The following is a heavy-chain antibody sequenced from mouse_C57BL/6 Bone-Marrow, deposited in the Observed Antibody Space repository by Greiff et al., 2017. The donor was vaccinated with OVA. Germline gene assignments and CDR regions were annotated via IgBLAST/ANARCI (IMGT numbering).Heavy chain of an antibody. D-gene: IGHD2-4*01. V-gene: IGHV3-6*01. J-gene: IGHJ4*01. Sequence: EVQLQESGPGLVKPSQSLSLTCSVTGYSITSGYYWNWIRQFPGNKLEWMGYISYDGSNNYNPSLKNRISITRDTSKNQFFLKLNSVTTEDTATYYCAGDSYDYDGGGFYYAMDYWGQGTSVTVSS. CDR2: ISYDGSN. CDR1: GYSITSGYY. CDR3: AGDSYDYDGGGFYYAMDY.